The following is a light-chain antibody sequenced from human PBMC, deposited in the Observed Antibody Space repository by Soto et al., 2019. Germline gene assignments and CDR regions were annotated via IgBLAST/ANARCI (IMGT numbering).Light chain of an antibody. Sequence: EIVLTQSPGTLSLSPGERATLSCRASQSVSSSYLAWYQQKPGQAPRLLIYGASSRATGIPDSFSGSGSGTDVPLTIIGLEPEDFAVYYFHQYGSSLYTFGQGTKLEIK. CDR3: HQYGSSLYT. J-gene: IGKJ2*01. CDR2: GAS. CDR1: QSVSSSY. V-gene: IGKV3-20*01.